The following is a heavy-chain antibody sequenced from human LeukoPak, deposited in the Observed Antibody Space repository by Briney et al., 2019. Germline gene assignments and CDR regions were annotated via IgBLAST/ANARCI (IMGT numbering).Heavy chain of an antibody. CDR1: GYTFTSYG. CDR3: ARAPLHNWFDP. D-gene: IGHD4-11*01. Sequence: RAPVKVSCKASGYTFTSYGISWVRQAPGQGLEWMGWISAYNGNTNYAQKLQGRVTMTTDTSTSTAYMELRSLRSDDTAVYYCARAPLHNWFDPWGQGTLVTVSS. CDR2: ISAYNGNT. V-gene: IGHV1-18*01. J-gene: IGHJ5*02.